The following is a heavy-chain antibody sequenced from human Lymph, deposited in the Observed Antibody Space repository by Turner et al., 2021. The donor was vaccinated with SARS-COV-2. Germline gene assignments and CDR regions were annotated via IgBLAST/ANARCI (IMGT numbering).Heavy chain of an antibody. CDR2: ISSSSSYI. J-gene: IGHJ4*02. Sequence: EVQLVESGGGLVKHGGSLRLSCAASGFTFSTYSMNWVRQAPGKVLEWISSISSSSSYIYYADSVKGRFTISRDDAKNSLYLQMNSLRAEDTAVYYCARDIPTTADYFDYWGQGTLVTVSS. CDR3: ARDIPTTADYFDY. V-gene: IGHV3-21*01. CDR1: GFTFSTYS. D-gene: IGHD4-17*01.